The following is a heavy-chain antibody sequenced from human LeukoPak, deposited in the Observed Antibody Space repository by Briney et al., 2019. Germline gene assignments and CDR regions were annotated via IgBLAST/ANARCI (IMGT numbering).Heavy chain of an antibody. J-gene: IGHJ6*02. CDR1: GGSISSYY. CDR3: ARRPHYYGSGSYYYYYYGMDI. Sequence: SETLSLTCTVSGGSISSYYWSWIRQPPGKGLEWIGYIYYSGSTNYNPSLKSRVTISVDTSKNQFSLRLSSVTAADTAVYYCARRPHYYGSGSYYYYYYGMDIWGQGTTVTASS. D-gene: IGHD3-10*01. V-gene: IGHV4-59*08. CDR2: IYYSGST.